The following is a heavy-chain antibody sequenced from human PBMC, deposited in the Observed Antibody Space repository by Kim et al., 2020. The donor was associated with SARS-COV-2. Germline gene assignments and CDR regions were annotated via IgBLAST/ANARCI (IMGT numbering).Heavy chain of an antibody. CDR2: DPGGGGRT. Sequence: GGSLRLSCGASGFTVNNFAMSWVRQAPGKGLEWVSTDPGGGGRTFYADSVKGRFTISRDNSKNTVVLQMNSVRAEDTAVYYGAKAQPLSSGWDVFEDWGQGTLVTVSS. CDR1: GFTVNNFA. J-gene: IGHJ4*02. V-gene: IGHV3-23*01. CDR3: AKAQPLSSGWDVFED. D-gene: IGHD6-19*01.